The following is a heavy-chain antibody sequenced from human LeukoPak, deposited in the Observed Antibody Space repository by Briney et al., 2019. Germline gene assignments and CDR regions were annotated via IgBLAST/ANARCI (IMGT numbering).Heavy chain of an antibody. J-gene: IGHJ3*02. CDR2: IYYSGST. D-gene: IGHD3-16*01. Sequence: SETLSLTCTASAGSISSYYWSWFRQPPGKGLEWIGYIYYSGSTNYNPSLKSRVTISVDTSKNQFSLKLSSVTAADTAVYYCAGDWGRSAFDIWGQGTMVTVSS. CDR1: AGSISSYY. CDR3: AGDWGRSAFDI. V-gene: IGHV4-59*01.